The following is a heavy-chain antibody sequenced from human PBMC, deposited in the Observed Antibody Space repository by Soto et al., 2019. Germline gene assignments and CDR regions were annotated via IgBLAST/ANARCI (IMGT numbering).Heavy chain of an antibody. CDR3: ARRGYSSSWYYYYYYGMDV. Sequence: QVQLVQSGAEVKKPGASVKVSCKASGYTFTSYDINWVRQATGQGLEWMGWMNPNSGNTGYALKFQGRVTXTXNXXISTAYMELSSLRSEDTAVYYCARRGYSSSWYYYYYYGMDVWGQGTTVTVSS. V-gene: IGHV1-8*01. CDR1: GYTFTSYD. J-gene: IGHJ6*02. CDR2: MNPNSGNT. D-gene: IGHD6-13*01.